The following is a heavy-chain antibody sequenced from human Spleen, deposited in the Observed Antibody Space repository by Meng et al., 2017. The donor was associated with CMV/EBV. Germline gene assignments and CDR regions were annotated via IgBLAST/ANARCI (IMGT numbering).Heavy chain of an antibody. Sequence: GESLKISCAASGFTVSSNYMSWVRQAPGKGLEWVSVIYSGGSTYYADSVKGRFTISRDNSKNTLYLQMNSLRAEDTAVYYCATRTPGVWGQGTTVIVSS. D-gene: IGHD1-14*01. J-gene: IGHJ6*02. CDR2: IYSGGST. V-gene: IGHV3-66*02. CDR1: GFTVSSNY. CDR3: ATRTPGV.